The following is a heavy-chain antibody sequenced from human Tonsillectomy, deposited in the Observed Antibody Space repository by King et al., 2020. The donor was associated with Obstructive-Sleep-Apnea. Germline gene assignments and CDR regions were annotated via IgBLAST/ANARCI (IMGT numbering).Heavy chain of an antibody. Sequence: QLVQSGGGLVQPGGSLRLSCAASGFTFSTYAMNWVRQAPGKGLEWVSALSGNGISPFYADSVRGRFTVSRDNSKNTLFLQMNSLRAEDTAVYYCARDCIGGTCSDYWGQETLVTVSS. V-gene: IGHV3-23*04. CDR1: GFTFSTYA. J-gene: IGHJ4*02. D-gene: IGHD2-15*01. CDR2: LSGNGISP. CDR3: ARDCIGGTCSDY.